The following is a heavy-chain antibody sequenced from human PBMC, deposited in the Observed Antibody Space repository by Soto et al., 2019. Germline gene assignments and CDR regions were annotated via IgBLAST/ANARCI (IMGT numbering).Heavy chain of an antibody. CDR1: GFTFDDYA. V-gene: IGHV3-9*01. CDR3: AKVTDYGDYRSAFDI. Sequence: GGSLRLSCAASGFTFDDYAMHWVRHAPGKGLEWVSGISWNSGSIGYADSVKGRFTISRDNAKNSLYLQMNSLRAEDTALYYCAKVTDYGDYRSAFDIWGQGTMVTVSS. CDR2: ISWNSGSI. D-gene: IGHD4-17*01. J-gene: IGHJ3*02.